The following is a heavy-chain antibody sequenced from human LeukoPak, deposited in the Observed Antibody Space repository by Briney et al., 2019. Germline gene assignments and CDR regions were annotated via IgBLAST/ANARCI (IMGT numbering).Heavy chain of an antibody. CDR3: AREKVKTAMVTSPRKYYYYMDV. V-gene: IGHV4-38-2*02. J-gene: IGHJ6*03. D-gene: IGHD5-18*01. CDR2: IYQSETA. Sequence: PSETLSLTCTVSGYSISSGYFWGWMRQPPGKGLEGIGSIYQSETAHYNPSLKSRVTISGDTSKNQFSLKLSSVTAADTAVYYCAREKVKTAMVTSPRKYYYYMDVWGKGTTVTVSS. CDR1: GYSISSGYF.